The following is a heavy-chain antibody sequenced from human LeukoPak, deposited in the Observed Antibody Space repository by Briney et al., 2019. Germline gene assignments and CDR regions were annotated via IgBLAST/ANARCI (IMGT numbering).Heavy chain of an antibody. D-gene: IGHD3-22*01. CDR2: IRYDGSNK. J-gene: IGHJ4*02. CDR3: ARDLGMDYYDSSGSN. Sequence: GGSLRLSCAASGFTFSSYGMHWVRQAPGKGLEWVAFIRYDGSNKYYADSVKGRFTISRDNSKNTLYLQMNSLRAEDTAVYYCARDLGMDYYDSSGSNWGQGTLVTVSS. CDR1: GFTFSSYG. V-gene: IGHV3-30*02.